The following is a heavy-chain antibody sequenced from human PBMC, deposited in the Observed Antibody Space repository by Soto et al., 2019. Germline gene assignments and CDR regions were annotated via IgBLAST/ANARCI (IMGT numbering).Heavy chain of an antibody. D-gene: IGHD3-3*01. V-gene: IGHV5-51*01. CDR2: INPGDSDT. CDR1: GFSFSKYK. Sequence: PGESLKISCEGSGFSFSKYKIGWVRQMPGKGLEWMGIINPGDSDTRYSPSFQGQVTISADKSISTAYLQWSTLKASDTATYYCARRPTIFGVVPGPIDYWGQGTLVTVSS. J-gene: IGHJ4*02. CDR3: ARRPTIFGVVPGPIDY.